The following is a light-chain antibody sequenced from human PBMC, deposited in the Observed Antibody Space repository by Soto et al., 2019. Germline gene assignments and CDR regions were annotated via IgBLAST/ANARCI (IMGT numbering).Light chain of an antibody. Sequence: QYALTQPPSLYWPPGQSITISSTGTRSDVGGYDYVYWFQQHPGMAPRLMTSGVNNRPSGVSNRFSGSNSGNTACLIISGLHVEDEAEYFCFSFTTTTAPGVGSGPYVTV. CDR1: RSDVGGYDY. CDR3: FSFTTTTAPG. V-gene: IGLV2-14*01. J-gene: IGLJ1*01. CDR2: GVN.